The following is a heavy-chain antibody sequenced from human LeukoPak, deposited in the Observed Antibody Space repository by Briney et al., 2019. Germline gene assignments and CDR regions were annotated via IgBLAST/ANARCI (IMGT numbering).Heavy chain of an antibody. D-gene: IGHD2-15*01. CDR3: ARSIVVVEAFDI. Sequence: GASVTVSFKASVGTFIIYAISWVRQAPGQGLEWMGGIISIFGTANYAQKFQGRVTITTDESTSTAYMELSSLRSEDTAVYYCARSIVVVEAFDIWGQGTMVTVSS. V-gene: IGHV1-69*05. CDR2: IISIFGTA. CDR1: VGTFIIYA. J-gene: IGHJ3*02.